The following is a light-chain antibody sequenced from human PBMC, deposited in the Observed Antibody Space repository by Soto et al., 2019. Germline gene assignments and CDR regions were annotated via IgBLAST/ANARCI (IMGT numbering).Light chain of an antibody. Sequence: EIGMTQSPATLSVSPGERATLSCRASQSVSSNLAWYQQKPGQAPRLVIYGASTRATGIPARFSGGGSGTEFTLTISSLQSEDFAVYYCQQYNNWPPLTFGGGTKVEIK. CDR3: QQYNNWPPLT. CDR1: QSVSSN. V-gene: IGKV3-15*01. CDR2: GAS. J-gene: IGKJ4*01.